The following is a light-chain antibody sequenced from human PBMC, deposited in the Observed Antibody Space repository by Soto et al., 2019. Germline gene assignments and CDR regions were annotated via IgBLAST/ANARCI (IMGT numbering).Light chain of an antibody. Sequence: EIVLTQSPVTLSLSPGDTATLSCRASQSVVRYVAWYQQKPGQAPRLLIYDATIRDSGIPARFSGSGYGTDVILTISSLEPEDFAVYYCQQRYHWPPLTFGGGTKVEVK. CDR3: QQRYHWPPLT. J-gene: IGKJ4*01. CDR1: QSVVRY. CDR2: DAT. V-gene: IGKV3-11*01.